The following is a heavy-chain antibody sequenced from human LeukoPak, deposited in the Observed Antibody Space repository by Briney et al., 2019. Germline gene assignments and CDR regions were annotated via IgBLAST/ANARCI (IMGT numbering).Heavy chain of an antibody. Sequence: PGGSLRLSWAASGIIITSYWMSWVRQTPGKGLEWVANIKQDGSEKNYVDSVKGRFTIFRDNARNSLYLQMNSLRAEDTAVYYCANHSYGYNHWGQGTLVIVSS. V-gene: IGHV3-7*01. CDR2: IKQDGSEK. J-gene: IGHJ5*02. D-gene: IGHD3-16*01. CDR3: ANHSYGYNH. CDR1: GIIITSYW.